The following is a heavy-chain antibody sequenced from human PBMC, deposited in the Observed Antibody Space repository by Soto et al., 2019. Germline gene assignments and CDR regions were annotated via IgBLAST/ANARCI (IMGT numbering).Heavy chain of an antibody. CDR2: IYHSGSI. Sequence: ETLSVTCPVPGGSISTSNWWSWVRQPPGKGLEWIGEIYHSGSINYNPSLKSRVTISVDKSKNQFSLKLSSVTAADTAVYYCARGASSGGSSYNWFDPWGQGTLVTVYS. D-gene: IGHD2-15*01. CDR3: ARGASSGGSSYNWFDP. J-gene: IGHJ5*02. V-gene: IGHV4-4*02. CDR1: GGSISTSNW.